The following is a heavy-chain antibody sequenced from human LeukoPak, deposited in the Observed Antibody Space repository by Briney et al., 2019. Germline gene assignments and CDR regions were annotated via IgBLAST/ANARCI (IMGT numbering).Heavy chain of an antibody. J-gene: IGHJ4*02. Sequence: SETLSLTCTVPGVSITNYYWSWIRQPPGRGLEWIGYIYNSGSTNYNPALNPSLKSRVTISVDTSKNQFFLRLSSVTAADTAVYHCARFYTGYAVDHWGQGTLVTVSS. D-gene: IGHD3-9*01. CDR2: IYNSGST. V-gene: IGHV4-59*01. CDR1: GVSITNYY. CDR3: ARFYTGYAVDH.